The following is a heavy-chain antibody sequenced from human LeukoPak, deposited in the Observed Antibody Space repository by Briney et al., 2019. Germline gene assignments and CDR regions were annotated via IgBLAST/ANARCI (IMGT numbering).Heavy chain of an antibody. Sequence: QPGGSLRLSCAASRFTFSSYAMSWVRQAPGKGLEWVSAISGSGCSTYYADSVKGRFTIARDNSKNTRYLQMNSLRAEDTAVYYCAKSPGWGYCSSTSCYLYFDFWGQGTLVTVSS. CDR1: RFTFSSYA. J-gene: IGHJ4*02. D-gene: IGHD2-2*01. CDR2: ISGSGCST. V-gene: IGHV3-23*01. CDR3: AKSPGWGYCSSTSCYLYFDF.